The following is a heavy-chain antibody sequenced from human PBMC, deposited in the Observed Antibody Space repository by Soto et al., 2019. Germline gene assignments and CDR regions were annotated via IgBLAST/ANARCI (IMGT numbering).Heavy chain of an antibody. D-gene: IGHD2-2*01. CDR1: GFTFSSYG. Sequence: GGSLRLSCVASGFTFSSYGMHWVRQTPGKGLEWVTVISNDGTNKCYADSVKGRFTISRDNSKNTLYLQMNSLRAEDTAVYYCAKDWGYCSSTSCSSAYYYYYYGMDVWGQGTTVTVSS. J-gene: IGHJ6*02. CDR3: AKDWGYCSSTSCSSAYYYYYYGMDV. CDR2: ISNDGTNK. V-gene: IGHV3-30*18.